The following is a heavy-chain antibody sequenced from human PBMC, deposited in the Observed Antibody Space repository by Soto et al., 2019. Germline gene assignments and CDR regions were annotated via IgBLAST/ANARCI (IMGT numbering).Heavy chain of an antibody. V-gene: IGHV3-74*01. CDR3: ARSLPGTYGAFDL. CDR1: EFTFRSYW. Sequence: EVQLVDSGGGLVQPGGSLRLSCAASEFTFRSYWMHWVRQSPGKWLVWVSRISGDGSSTTYADSVRGRFTISRDNAKNTVYLQMDSLRAEDTAVYYCARSLPGTYGAFDLWGQGTMVTVSS. J-gene: IGHJ3*01. D-gene: IGHD1-7*01. CDR2: ISGDGSST.